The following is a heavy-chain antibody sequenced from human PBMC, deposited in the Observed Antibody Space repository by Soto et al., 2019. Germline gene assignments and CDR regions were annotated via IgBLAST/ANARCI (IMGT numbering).Heavy chain of an antibody. Sequence: PGGSLRLSCAASGFPVSSNYMSWVRQAPGKGLEWVSVIYSGGSTYYADSVKGRFTISRDDSKNTLYLQMNSLRAEDTAVYYCARDLFSPDDYWGQGTLVTVSS. V-gene: IGHV3-53*01. J-gene: IGHJ4*02. CDR3: ARDLFSPDDY. CDR1: GFPVSSNY. CDR2: IYSGGST. D-gene: IGHD2-21*01.